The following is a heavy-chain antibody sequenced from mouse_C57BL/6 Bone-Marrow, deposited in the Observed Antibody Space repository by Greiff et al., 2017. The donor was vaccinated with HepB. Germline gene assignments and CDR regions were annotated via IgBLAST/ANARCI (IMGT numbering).Heavy chain of an antibody. CDR1: GYTFTSYW. CDR2: IDPSDSYT. V-gene: IGHV1-69*01. D-gene: IGHD2-4*01. J-gene: IGHJ3*01. CDR3: ARLRDDDYDGAWFAY. Sequence: QVQLQQPGAELVMPGASVKLSCKASGYTFTSYWMHWVKQRPGQGLEWIGEIDPSDSYTNYKQKLKGKSTLTVDKSSSTSYMQLSRLTSEDSAVYYCARLRDDDYDGAWFAYWGQGTLVTVSA.